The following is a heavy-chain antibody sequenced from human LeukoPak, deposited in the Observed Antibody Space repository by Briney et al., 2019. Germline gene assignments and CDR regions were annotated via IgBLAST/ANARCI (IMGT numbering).Heavy chain of an antibody. CDR2: ISGGGEST. D-gene: IGHD5-24*01. CDR1: GFTFRSYE. J-gene: IGHJ4*02. CDR3: ARRSGRRYEY. V-gene: IGHV3-48*03. Sequence: GGSLRLSCAASGFTFRSYEMNWVRHASGRGLEWVSHISGGGESTVYPDAVKGRFTISRDNAKNSLYLQMNSLRVEDTGVYYCARRSGRRYEYWGQGVLVTVSP.